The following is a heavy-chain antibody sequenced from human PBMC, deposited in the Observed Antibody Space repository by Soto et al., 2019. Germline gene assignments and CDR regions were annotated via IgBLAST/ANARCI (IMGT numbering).Heavy chain of an antibody. D-gene: IGHD2-2*01. CDR1: GGTFSSYA. Sequence: SVKVSCKASGGTFSSYAISWVRQAPGQGLEWMGGIIPIFGTANYAQKFQGRVTITADESTSTAYMELSSLRSEDTAVYYCARAASSTAFLDPWGQGTLVTVSS. V-gene: IGHV1-69*13. CDR3: ARAASSTAFLDP. CDR2: IIPIFGTA. J-gene: IGHJ5*02.